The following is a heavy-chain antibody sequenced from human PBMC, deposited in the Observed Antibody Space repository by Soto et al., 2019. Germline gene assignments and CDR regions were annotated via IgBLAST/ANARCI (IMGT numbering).Heavy chain of an antibody. CDR2: INSDGSTT. CDR1: GFTFSTYR. J-gene: IGHJ4*02. D-gene: IGHD5-12*01. Sequence: EVQLVESGGGLVQPGGSLRLSCAASGFTFSTYRMHWVRQVPGKGLVWVSRINSDGSTTSYADSVKGRFTIARDNAKNTLFLEMNGLRAEDTAVYYGAGGLATLLAGGQGTLVTVSS. V-gene: IGHV3-74*01. CDR3: AGGLATLLA.